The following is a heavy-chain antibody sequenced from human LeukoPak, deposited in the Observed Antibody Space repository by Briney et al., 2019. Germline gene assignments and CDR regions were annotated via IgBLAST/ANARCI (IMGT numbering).Heavy chain of an antibody. CDR1: GYTFTAYY. CDR3: STEDKYCTSTTCGGF. CDR2: MVPSSGVS. Sequence: ASVTVSCKASGYTFTAYYVHWVRQAPGQGLEWMGYMVPSSGVSHYSQKFQDRVTMTRDTSTSTAYLELSGLTSDDTAVYYCSTEDKYCTSTTCGGFWGQGTLVTVSS. V-gene: IGHV1-2*02. D-gene: IGHD2-2*01. J-gene: IGHJ4*02.